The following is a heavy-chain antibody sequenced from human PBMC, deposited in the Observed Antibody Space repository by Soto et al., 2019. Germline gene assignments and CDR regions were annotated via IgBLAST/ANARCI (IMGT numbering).Heavy chain of an antibody. V-gene: IGHV1-8*01. CDR3: ARTKRYYGSGRRLNWFDP. Sequence: QVQLVQSGAEVKKPGASVKVSCKASGYTFTSYDIHWVRQATGQGLEWMGWMNPNSGNTGYAQKFQGRVTMTRNTSISTAYMELSSLRSEDTAVYYCARTKRYYGSGRRLNWFDPWGQGTLVTVSS. D-gene: IGHD3-10*01. CDR1: GYTFTSYD. CDR2: MNPNSGNT. J-gene: IGHJ5*02.